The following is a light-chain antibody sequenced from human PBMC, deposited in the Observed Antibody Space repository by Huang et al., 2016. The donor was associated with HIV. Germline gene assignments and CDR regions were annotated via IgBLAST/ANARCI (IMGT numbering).Light chain of an antibody. CDR3: QQYNNWPRT. J-gene: IGKJ1*01. CDR1: QSVSST. V-gene: IGKV3-15*01. CDR2: GAS. Sequence: ELVMTQSPATLSVSPGARATLSCRASQSVSSTLAWYQQKPGQAPRLLSYGASTRATGIPARFSGSGSGTDFTLTISSLQSEDFAVYYCQQYNNWPRTFGQGTKVEIK.